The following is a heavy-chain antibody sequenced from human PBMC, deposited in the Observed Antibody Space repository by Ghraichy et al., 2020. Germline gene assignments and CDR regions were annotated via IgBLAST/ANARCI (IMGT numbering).Heavy chain of an antibody. CDR1: GFTFSSYD. V-gene: IGHV3-13*04. J-gene: IGHJ5*02. Sequence: GGSLRLSCAASGFTFSSYDMHWVRQATGKGLEWVSAIATAGDTYYAGSVKGRFTISRENAKNSLYLQMNSLRVGDTAVYYCTRGAGNGFDPWGQGTLVTVSS. D-gene: IGHD3-10*01. CDR3: TRGAGNGFDP. CDR2: IATAGDT.